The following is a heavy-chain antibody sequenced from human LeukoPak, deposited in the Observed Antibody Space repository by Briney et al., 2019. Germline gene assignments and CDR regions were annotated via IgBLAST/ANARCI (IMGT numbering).Heavy chain of an antibody. Sequence: SETLSLTCAVYGGSFSGYYWSWIRQPPGKGLEWIGEINHSGSTNYNPSLKSRVTISVDTSKNQFSLKLSSVTAADTAVYYCARVVLRYFPRVSAFDYWGQGTLVTVSS. CDR2: INHSGST. CDR1: GGSFSGYY. CDR3: ARVVLRYFPRVSAFDY. V-gene: IGHV4-34*01. J-gene: IGHJ4*02. D-gene: IGHD3-9*01.